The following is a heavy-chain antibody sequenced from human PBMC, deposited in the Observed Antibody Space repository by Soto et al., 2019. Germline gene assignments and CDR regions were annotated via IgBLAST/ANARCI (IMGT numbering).Heavy chain of an antibody. D-gene: IGHD1-26*01. CDR3: ARAGGFVDY. CDR2: TFNFSPNL. Sequence: GGSLRLSCAASGFTFSSYSINWVRQAPGKGLEWVSSTFNFSPNLYYADSVKGRFTISWDITKRSLYLQMNSLRAEDTAVYYCARAGGFVDYWGQGTLVTVSS. CDR1: GFTFSSYS. J-gene: IGHJ4*02. V-gene: IGHV3-21*01.